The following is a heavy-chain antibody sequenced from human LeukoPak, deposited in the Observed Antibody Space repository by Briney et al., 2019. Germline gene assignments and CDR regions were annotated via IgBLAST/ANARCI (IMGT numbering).Heavy chain of an antibody. D-gene: IGHD3-16*01. V-gene: IGHV3-33*08. CDR3: ARDSPGGVLDY. CDR1: GFTFSSYG. Sequence: GGSLRLSCAASGFTFSSYGMHWVRQAPGKGLEWVAVIWNDGSNKYYADSVKGRFTISRDNSKNTLYLQMNSLRAEDTAMYYCARDSPGGVLDYWGQGTLVTVSS. J-gene: IGHJ4*02. CDR2: IWNDGSNK.